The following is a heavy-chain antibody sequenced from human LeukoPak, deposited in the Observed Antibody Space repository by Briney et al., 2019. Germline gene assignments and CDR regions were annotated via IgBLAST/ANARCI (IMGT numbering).Heavy chain of an antibody. CDR3: VRSIMVRGELVPLDY. CDR2: IYPGDSDI. Sequence: GESLKISCRGSGYFFSNYWIGWVRQMPGKGLEWMGIIYPGDSDIRYSPSFQDQVSFSADRSISTAYLQWSSLKASDTAIYYCVRSIMVRGELVPLDYWGQGTLVTVSS. D-gene: IGHD3-10*01. CDR1: GYFFSNYW. J-gene: IGHJ4*02. V-gene: IGHV5-51*01.